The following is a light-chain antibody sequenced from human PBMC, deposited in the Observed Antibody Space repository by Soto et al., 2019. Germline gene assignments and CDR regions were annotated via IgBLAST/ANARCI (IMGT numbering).Light chain of an antibody. Sequence: EIVLTQSTGTLSLSPGERATLSCRASQSVSSSFLGWYQQKPGQAPRLLIYGASSRATGIPDRFSGSGSGTDFTLTISRLEPEDFAGYYYQQYVSSPYTFGQGTKVEIK. CDR1: QSVSSSF. V-gene: IGKV3-20*01. CDR3: QQYVSSPYT. J-gene: IGKJ2*01. CDR2: GAS.